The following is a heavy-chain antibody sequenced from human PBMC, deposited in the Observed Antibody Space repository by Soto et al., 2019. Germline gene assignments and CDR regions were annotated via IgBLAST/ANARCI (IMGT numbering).Heavy chain of an antibody. V-gene: IGHV5-51*01. D-gene: IGHD5-18*01. CDR3: ARQDGGAQLWGGDFDY. CDR1: GYSFTSYC. J-gene: IGHJ4*02. Sequence: GEPLKISCTGSGYSFTSYCIGWLRKMPGKGLEWMGIIYPGDSDTRYNPCFQGQVTISADKSISTAYLQWSSLKASDTAMYYCARQDGGAQLWGGDFDYWGQGTLVTVSS. CDR2: IYPGDSDT.